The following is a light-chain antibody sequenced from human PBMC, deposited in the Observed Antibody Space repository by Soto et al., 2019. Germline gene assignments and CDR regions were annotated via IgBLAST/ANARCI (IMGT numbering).Light chain of an antibody. J-gene: IGKJ2*01. CDR3: QQYGTSPYT. CDR2: GAS. V-gene: IGKV3-20*01. Sequence: EIVLTQSPGTLSLSPGERATLSCRASQSVNSDYLAWYQQKPGQAPRLLLYGASTRATGIPDRFSGSGSGADVTLTISSLEPEDFAMYSCQQYGTSPYTFGQGTKLEIK. CDR1: QSVNSDY.